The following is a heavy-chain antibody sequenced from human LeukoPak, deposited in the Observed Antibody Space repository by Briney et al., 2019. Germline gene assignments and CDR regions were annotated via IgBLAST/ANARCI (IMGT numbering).Heavy chain of an antibody. J-gene: IGHJ4*02. CDR1: GFTFSSYA. CDR3: ARDPSGSGWSLNN. CDR2: IWYDGSND. V-gene: IGHV3-33*08. D-gene: IGHD6-19*01. Sequence: GGSLRLSCAASGFTFSSYAMHWVRQAPGKGLEWVAFIWYDGSNDHYADSVKGRFTISRDNSKNTVCLQMNSLRVEDTAVYYCARDPSGSGWSLNNWGQGTLVTVSS.